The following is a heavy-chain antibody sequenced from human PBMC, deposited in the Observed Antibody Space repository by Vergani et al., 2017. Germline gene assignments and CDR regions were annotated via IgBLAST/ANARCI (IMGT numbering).Heavy chain of an antibody. D-gene: IGHD3-3*01. V-gene: IGHV4-59*01. CDR1: GGSISSYY. J-gene: IGHJ2*01. Sequence: QVQLQESGPGLVKLSETLSLTCTVSGGSISSYYWSWIRQPPGKGLEWIGYIYYSGSTNYNPSLKSRVTISVDTSKNQFSLKLSSVTAADTAVYYCARCAYYDFWSGYGNWYFDLWGRGTLVTVSS. CDR2: IYYSGST. CDR3: ARCAYYDFWSGYGNWYFDL.